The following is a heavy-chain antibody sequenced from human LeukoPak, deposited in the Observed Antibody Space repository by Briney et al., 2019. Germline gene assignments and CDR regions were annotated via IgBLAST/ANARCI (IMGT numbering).Heavy chain of an antibody. CDR1: GGSVSSGHYY. V-gene: IGHV4-61*01. Sequence: PSETQSLTCTVSGGSVSSGHYYWSWIQQPPGKGLEWIGNIYSSGSTKYNSSLKSRVTISVDTSKNQFSLKLSSLTAADTAVYYCAGRRISYFDSWGQGTLVTVSS. J-gene: IGHJ4*02. CDR3: AGRRISYFDS. CDR2: IYSSGST. D-gene: IGHD2-15*01.